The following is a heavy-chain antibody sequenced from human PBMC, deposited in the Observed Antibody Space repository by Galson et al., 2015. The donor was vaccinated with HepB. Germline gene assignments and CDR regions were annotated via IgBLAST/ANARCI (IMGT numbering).Heavy chain of an antibody. V-gene: IGHV3-48*01. CDR1: GFYFNKYS. CDR2: ISGSGSTI. Sequence: SLRLSCAASGFYFNKYSMNWARQAPGKGLEWVSYISGSGSTIYYADSVKGRFTISRDNAKNSLYLRMNSLRAEDTAVYYCARGHIVVVPATTPLDYWGRGTLVTVSS. CDR3: ARGHIVVVPATTPLDY. J-gene: IGHJ4*02. D-gene: IGHD2-2*02.